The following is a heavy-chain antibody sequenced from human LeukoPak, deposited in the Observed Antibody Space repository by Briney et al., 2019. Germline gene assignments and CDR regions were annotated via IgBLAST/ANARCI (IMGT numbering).Heavy chain of an antibody. D-gene: IGHD5-18*01. V-gene: IGHV3-23*01. Sequence: GGALRLCCAASGRNIGNAWMTWIRQAPGKGLEWVSAISGSGGSTYYADSVEGRFTISRDNSKNTLYLQMNSLRAEDTAVYYCAKDRRDRYSYGYYYYGMDVWGQGTTVTVSS. CDR3: AKDRRDRYSYGYYYYGMDV. CDR1: GRNIGNA. J-gene: IGHJ6*02. CDR2: ISGSGGST.